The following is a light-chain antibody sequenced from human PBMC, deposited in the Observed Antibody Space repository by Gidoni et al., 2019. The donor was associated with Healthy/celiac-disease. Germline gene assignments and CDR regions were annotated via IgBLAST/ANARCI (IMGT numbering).Light chain of an antibody. CDR1: QSVSSY. V-gene: IGKV3-11*01. Sequence: EIVLTQSPATLSLSPGERATLSCRASQSVSSYLAWYQQKPGQASRLLIYDASNRATGIPARFSGSGSGTDFTLTISSLEPEDFAVYYCQQRSNWPSITFXQXTRLEIK. CDR3: QQRSNWPSIT. J-gene: IGKJ5*01. CDR2: DAS.